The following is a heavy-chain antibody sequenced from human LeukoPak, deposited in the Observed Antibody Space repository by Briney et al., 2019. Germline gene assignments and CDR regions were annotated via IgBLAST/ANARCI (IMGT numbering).Heavy chain of an antibody. Sequence: GGSLRLSCVASGFTFRSYDMFWVRQPTGKGLEWVSGIGTAGDTNYAVCVKGRFIISRENAKNSLYLQMNSLRAGDTAVYYCARGSSYDILSRYYGMDVWGQGTTVTVSS. CDR1: GFTFRSYD. CDR2: IGTAGDT. V-gene: IGHV3-13*04. CDR3: ARGSSYDILSRYYGMDV. D-gene: IGHD3-9*01. J-gene: IGHJ6*02.